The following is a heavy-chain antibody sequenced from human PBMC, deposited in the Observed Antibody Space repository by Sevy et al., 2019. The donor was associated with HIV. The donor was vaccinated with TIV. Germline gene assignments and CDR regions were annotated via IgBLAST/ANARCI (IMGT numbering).Heavy chain of an antibody. J-gene: IGHJ4*02. V-gene: IGHV3-30*18. CDR3: AKGGSWSIAARGHDY. Sequence: GSLRLSCAASGFTFSSYGMHWVRQAPGKGLEWVAVISYDGSNKYYADSVKGRFTISRDNSKNTLYLQMNSLRAEDTAVYYGAKGGSWSIAARGHDYWGQGTLVTVSS. CDR2: ISYDGSNK. CDR1: GFTFSSYG. D-gene: IGHD6-6*01.